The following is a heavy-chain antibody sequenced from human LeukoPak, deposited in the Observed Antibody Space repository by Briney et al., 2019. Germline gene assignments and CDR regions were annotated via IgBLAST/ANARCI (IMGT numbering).Heavy chain of an antibody. Sequence: PGGSLRLSCAASGFTFSNYAMSWVRQAPGKGLEWVSIMGYRGGSIYYAYSVQGRFTISRGNSKNTLSLQMNGLRPEDTAVYYCAKARGYSSSWYYPNFDYWGQGTLVTVSS. V-gene: IGHV3-23*01. CDR3: AKARGYSSSWYYPNFDY. CDR2: MGYRGGSI. CDR1: GFTFSNYA. D-gene: IGHD6-13*01. J-gene: IGHJ4*02.